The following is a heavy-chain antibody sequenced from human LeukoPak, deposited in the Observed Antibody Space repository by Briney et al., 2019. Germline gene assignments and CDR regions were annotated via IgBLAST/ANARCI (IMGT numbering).Heavy chain of an antibody. D-gene: IGHD3-3*01. Sequence: PGGSLRLSCAASGFIFSNYWMTWVHQAPGKGLEWVADIKQDGSEKLYVKSVRGRFTISRDNAKMSLFLQMNSLRAEDTAVYYCAGDNGVVHGVYYKDVWGKGTTVTVS. CDR1: GFIFSNYW. CDR3: AGDNGVVHGVYYKDV. J-gene: IGHJ6*03. V-gene: IGHV3-7*01. CDR2: IKQDGSEK.